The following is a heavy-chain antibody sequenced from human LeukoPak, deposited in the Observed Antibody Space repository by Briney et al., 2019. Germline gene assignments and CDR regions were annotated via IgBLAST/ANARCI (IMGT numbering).Heavy chain of an antibody. CDR1: GGSISSGGYY. J-gene: IGHJ3*02. V-gene: IGHV4-30-2*01. Sequence: PSETLSLTCTVSGGSISSGGYYWSWIRQPPGKGLEWIGYIYHSGSTYYNPSLKSRVTISVDRSKNQFSLKLSSVTAADTAVYYCARVQITDYAFDIWAKGQWSPSLQ. CDR2: IYHSGST. CDR3: ARVQITDYAFDI. D-gene: IGHD3-16*01.